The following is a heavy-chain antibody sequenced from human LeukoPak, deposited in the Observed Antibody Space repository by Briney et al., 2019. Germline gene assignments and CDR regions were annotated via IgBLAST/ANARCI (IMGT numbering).Heavy chain of an antibody. CDR2: VYSSGNT. V-gene: IGHV4-59*12. CDR3: ARGGGHPRGFDP. J-gene: IGHJ5*02. Sequence: SETLSLTCTVSGGSISGYYCSWVRQPPGKEMEWIGYVYSSGNTNYNPSLKSRVTLSVDTSKNQFPLKLSSVTAADAAVYYCARGGGHPRGFDPWGQGTLVTVSS. CDR1: GGSISGYY.